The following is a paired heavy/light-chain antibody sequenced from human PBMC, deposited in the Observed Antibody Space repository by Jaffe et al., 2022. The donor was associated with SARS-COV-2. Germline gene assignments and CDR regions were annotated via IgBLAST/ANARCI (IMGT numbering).Light chain of an antibody. CDR2: GAS. CDR3: QQYGRPPPLT. Sequence: EIMLAQSPGTLSLSPGERATLSCRASQSVRSNYLAWYQQKPGQAPRLLIYGASIRATGIPDRFSGSGSGTDFTLTISRLEPEDFAVYYCQQYGRPPPLTFGGGTKVEIK. V-gene: IGKV3-20*01. CDR1: QSVRSNY. J-gene: IGKJ4*01.
Heavy chain of an antibody. CDR1: GFTFSDYH. D-gene: IGHD3-22*01. CDR2: ISYSAIII. V-gene: IGHV3-11*01. J-gene: IGHJ4*02. CDR3: ARGGLNVHYYDSIGSSDY. Sequence: HVQLVDSGGGLVKPGGSLRLSCEGSGFTFSDYHMSWIRQAPGKGLEWVSSISYSAIIIDYADSVKGRFTISRDDAKNSLYLQMNNLRAEDTAVYYCARGGLNVHYYDSIGSSDYWGQGAVVTVSS.